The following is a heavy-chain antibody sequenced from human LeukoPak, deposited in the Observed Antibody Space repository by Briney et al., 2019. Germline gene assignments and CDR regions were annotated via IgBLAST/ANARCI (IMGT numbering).Heavy chain of an antibody. J-gene: IGHJ4*02. Sequence: PGGSLRLSCAASGFTVTSNYMTGARQAPGKGLEWVSVICSDGSTYYADSVKGRFSISRDHSKNTVFLQMNSLRAEDTAVYYCAIASQSQLLKGYFDFWGQGALVTVSS. CDR2: ICSDGST. CDR3: AIASQSQLLKGYFDF. D-gene: IGHD2-2*01. V-gene: IGHV3-53*01. CDR1: GFTVTSNY.